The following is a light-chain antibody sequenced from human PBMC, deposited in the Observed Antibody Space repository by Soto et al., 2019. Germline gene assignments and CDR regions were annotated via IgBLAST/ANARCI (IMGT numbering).Light chain of an antibody. Sequence: QSVLTQPPSASGSPGQSVTISCIGTGSDVGGYNYVSWYQQHPGKAPKLMIYEVSKWPSGVPDRFSGSKSGNTASLTVSGLQAEDEADYYCSSYAASNNLGVFGGGTKLTVL. CDR3: SSYAASNNLGV. CDR2: EVS. V-gene: IGLV2-8*01. CDR1: GSDVGGYNY. J-gene: IGLJ2*01.